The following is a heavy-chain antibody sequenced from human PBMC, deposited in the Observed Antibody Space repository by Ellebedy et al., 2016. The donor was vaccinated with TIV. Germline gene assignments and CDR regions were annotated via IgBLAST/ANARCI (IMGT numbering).Heavy chain of an antibody. Sequence: PGGSLRLSCTTSGFTFSSYAMGWVRQAPGKGLEWVAHINPDGSAEYYVDSVKGRFTISRDNAKRSLFLQMNSLRVDDTAVYYCVTWGQSYGRWGQGSLVTISS. J-gene: IGHJ4*02. CDR2: INPDGSAE. D-gene: IGHD3-16*01. CDR1: GFTFSSYA. V-gene: IGHV3-7*03. CDR3: VTWGQSYGR.